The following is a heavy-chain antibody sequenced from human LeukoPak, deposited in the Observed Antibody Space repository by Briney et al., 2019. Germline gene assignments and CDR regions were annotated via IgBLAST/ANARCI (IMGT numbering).Heavy chain of an antibody. D-gene: IGHD3-3*01. CDR3: ARDPLAAYYDFWSGYYTGRGIDY. CDR1: GFTFSSYW. Sequence: GGSLRLSCAASGFTFSSYWMHWVRQAPGKGLVWVSRINTDGSSTSYADSVKGRFTISRDNAKNTLYLQMNSLRAEDTAVYYCARDPLAAYYDFWSGYYTGRGIDYWGQGTLVTVSS. CDR2: INTDGSST. V-gene: IGHV3-74*01. J-gene: IGHJ4*02.